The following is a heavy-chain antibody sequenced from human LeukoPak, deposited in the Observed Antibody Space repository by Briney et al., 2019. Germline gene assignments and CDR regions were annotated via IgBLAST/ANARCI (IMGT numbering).Heavy chain of an antibody. J-gene: IGHJ4*02. Sequence: SETLSLTCTVSGGSISSYYWSWIRQPAGKGLQWIGRIHTSGSADYNPSLGSRVTMSVDTSKNQFSLKLSSVTAADTAVYYCAREGSMTARPFVSIDYWGQGTLVTVSS. CDR1: GGSISSYY. CDR2: IHTSGSA. V-gene: IGHV4-4*07. D-gene: IGHD6-6*01. CDR3: AREGSMTARPFVSIDY.